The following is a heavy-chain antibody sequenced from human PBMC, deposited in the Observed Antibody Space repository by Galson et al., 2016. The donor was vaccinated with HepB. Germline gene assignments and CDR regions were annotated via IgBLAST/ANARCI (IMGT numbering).Heavy chain of an antibody. D-gene: IGHD2-2*01. J-gene: IGHJ5*02. CDR3: ARERPSGSSTVGYGAWFDP. V-gene: IGHV4-31*03. Sequence: TLSLTCTVSGGSISSGGYFWSWIRQHPGKGLEWIGCIYYSGSTYYNPSLQSRVAISVDTSKNQFSLKLTSVTAAYTAVYYCARERPSGSSTVGYGAWFDPWGQGTLVTVSS. CDR2: IYYSGST. CDR1: GGSISSGGYF.